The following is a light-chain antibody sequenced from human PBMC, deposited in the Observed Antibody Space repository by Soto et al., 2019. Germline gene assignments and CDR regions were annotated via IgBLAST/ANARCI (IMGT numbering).Light chain of an antibody. CDR2: DAS. Sequence: AIQMTQSPSSLSASAGDRVTITCRASQGIRNDLGWYQQKPGKAPKLLIYDASSLESGVPSRFSGSASGTYFTLTISSLQPEDFATYYCQQASSFPLTFGQGTRLEIK. V-gene: IGKV1-13*02. CDR1: QGIRND. CDR3: QQASSFPLT. J-gene: IGKJ5*01.